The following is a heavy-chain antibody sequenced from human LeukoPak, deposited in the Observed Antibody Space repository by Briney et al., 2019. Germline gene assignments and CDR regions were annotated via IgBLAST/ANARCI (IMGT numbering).Heavy chain of an antibody. D-gene: IGHD7-27*01. CDR2: IYYSGST. CDR1: GVSINNYY. CDR3: ARVGIEPLLYFDL. J-gene: IGHJ2*01. Sequence: SETLSLTCTVSGVSINNYYWSWIRQTPGKGLEWIGYIYYSGSTNYNPSLKSRVTISVDTSKNQFSLKLSSVTAADTAVYYCARVGIEPLLYFDLWGRGTLVTVSS. V-gene: IGHV4-59*01.